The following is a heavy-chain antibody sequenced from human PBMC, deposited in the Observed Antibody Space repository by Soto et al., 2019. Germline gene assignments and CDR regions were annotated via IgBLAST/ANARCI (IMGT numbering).Heavy chain of an antibody. CDR3: ARNWWYVHSFDY. V-gene: IGHV4-30-2*01. CDR2: ISQRGDT. J-gene: IGHJ4*02. CDR1: GASISSRGYS. D-gene: IGHD2-8*02. Sequence: PSETLSLTCTVSGASISSRGYSWSWIRQPPGKGLEWIGYISQRGDTYYSPSLKSRVTISVDRSKNQFPLNVTSVTAADTAVYYCARNWWYVHSFDYWGQGTLVTVSS.